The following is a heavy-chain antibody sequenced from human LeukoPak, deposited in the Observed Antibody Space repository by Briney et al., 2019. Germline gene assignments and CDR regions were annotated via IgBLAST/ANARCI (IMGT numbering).Heavy chain of an antibody. V-gene: IGHV3-11*01. CDR1: GFTFGGYY. CDR3: ARALRDAFDI. J-gene: IGHJ3*02. CDR2: ISSSGTTM. Sequence: GGSLRLSCAASGFTFGGYYMGWVRQAPGKGLEWVSYISSSGTTMLYPDSVKGRFTISRDNAQNSLYLQLNSLRAGDTAVYYCARALRDAFDIWGQGTMVTVSS.